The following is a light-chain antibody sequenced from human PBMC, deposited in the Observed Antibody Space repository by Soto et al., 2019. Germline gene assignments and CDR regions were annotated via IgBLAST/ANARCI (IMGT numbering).Light chain of an antibody. Sequence: QSVLTQSHSASGTPGQRVSICCSGSTSNIGTNTVSWYQHVPGTAPKLLIYSNDQRPSAVPGRFSGSKSGTSASLAISGLLSEDDADYYCATWDDSLNVVFGGGTKVTVL. CDR2: SND. CDR3: ATWDDSLNVV. J-gene: IGLJ2*01. CDR1: TSNIGTNT. V-gene: IGLV1-44*01.